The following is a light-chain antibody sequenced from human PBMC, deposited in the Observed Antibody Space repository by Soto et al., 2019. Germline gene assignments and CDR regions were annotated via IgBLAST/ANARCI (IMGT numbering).Light chain of an antibody. J-gene: IGKJ2*01. CDR2: GAS. CDR3: QQYNNWPPMYT. V-gene: IGKV3-15*01. Sequence: EIVMTQSPATLSVSPGERATLSCRASQSVSSNLAWYQQKPGQAPRLLIYGASTRATDIPARFSGSGSGTESTLTISSLQSEDFAVYYCQQYNNWPPMYTFGQGTKLEIK. CDR1: QSVSSN.